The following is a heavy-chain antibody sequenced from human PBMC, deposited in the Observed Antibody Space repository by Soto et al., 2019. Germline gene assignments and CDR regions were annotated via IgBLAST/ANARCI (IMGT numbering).Heavy chain of an antibody. J-gene: IGHJ4*02. CDR2: ISGSGGST. D-gene: IGHD3-16*01. CDR1: GFTFSSYA. CDR3: AKRRGTVLAIDY. Sequence: GGSLRLSCAASGFTFSSYAMSWVRQAPGKGLEWVSAISGSGGSTYYADSVKGRFTISRDNSKNTLYLKMNSLIAEDTAVYYCAKRRGTVLAIDYWGQGTLVTVSS. V-gene: IGHV3-23*01.